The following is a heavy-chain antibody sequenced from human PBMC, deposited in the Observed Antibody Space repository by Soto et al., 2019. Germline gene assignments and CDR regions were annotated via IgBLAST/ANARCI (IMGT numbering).Heavy chain of an antibody. J-gene: IGHJ5*02. CDR2: INHSGST. D-gene: IGHD3-3*01. CDR1: GGSFSGYY. CDR3: ARRITIFGVVIVYNWFDP. V-gene: IGHV4-34*01. Sequence: SETLSLTCAVYGGSFSGYYWSWIRQPPGKGLEWIGEINHSGSTNYNPSLKSRVTISVDTSKNQFSLKLSSVTAADTAVYNCARRITIFGVVIVYNWFDPWGQGTLVTVSS.